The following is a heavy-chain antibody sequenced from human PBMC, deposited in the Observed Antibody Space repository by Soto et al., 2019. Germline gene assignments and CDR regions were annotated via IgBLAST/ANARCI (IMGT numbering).Heavy chain of an antibody. CDR1: GFTFSSYG. V-gene: IGHV3-33*01. CDR2: IWYDGSNK. CDR3: ARDGKAVAGKPYYFDY. J-gene: IGHJ4*02. Sequence: ESGGGVVQPGRSLRLSCAASGFTFSSYGMHWVRQAPGKGLEWVAVIWYDGSNKYYADSVKGRFTISRDNSKNTLYLQMNSLRAEDTAVYYCARDGKAVAGKPYYFDYWGQGTLVTVSS. D-gene: IGHD6-19*01.